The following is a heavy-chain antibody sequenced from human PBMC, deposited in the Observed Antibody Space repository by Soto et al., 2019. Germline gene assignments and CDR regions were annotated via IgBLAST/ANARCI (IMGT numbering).Heavy chain of an antibody. D-gene: IGHD3-16*01. CDR3: ARDKDLQPTVWGF. V-gene: IGHV4-31*03. CDR2: VYYSGAT. J-gene: IGHJ4*02. CDR1: GDSMATGGHY. Sequence: TLSLTCTVSGDSMATGGHYYNWIREVPGKGLEWIGYVYYSGATHYTPSLRARATISRDTSKNQFSLRLISVTAADTALYYCARDKDLQPTVWGFWGQGIQVTVSS.